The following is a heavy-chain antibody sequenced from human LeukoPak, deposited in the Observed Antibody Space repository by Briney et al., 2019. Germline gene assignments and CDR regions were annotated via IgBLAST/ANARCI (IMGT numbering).Heavy chain of an antibody. CDR2: ISSSSSTI. D-gene: IGHD3-22*01. J-gene: IGHJ4*02. Sequence: GGSLRLSCAASGFTFSSYSMNWVRQAPGKGLEWVSYISSSSSTIYYADSVKGRFTISRDNAKNSLYLQMNSLRAEDTAVYYCAREYYDSSGYYNVGDYWGRGTLVTVSS. CDR1: GFTFSSYS. CDR3: AREYYDSSGYYNVGDY. V-gene: IGHV3-48*04.